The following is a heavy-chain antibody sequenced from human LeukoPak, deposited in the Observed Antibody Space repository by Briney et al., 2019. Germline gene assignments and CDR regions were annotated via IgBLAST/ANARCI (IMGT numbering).Heavy chain of an antibody. CDR1: GGTFSSYT. CDR2: IIPILGIA. D-gene: IGHD3-22*01. J-gene: IGHJ4*02. CDR3: ARGYSGYDGDYYDSSGYYYFDY. Sequence: SVKVSCKASGGTFSSYTISWVRQAPGQGLEWMGRIIPILGIANYAQKFQGRVTITADKSTSTAYMELSSLRSEGTAVYYCARGYSGYDGDYYDSSGYYYFDYWGQGTLVTVSS. V-gene: IGHV1-69*02.